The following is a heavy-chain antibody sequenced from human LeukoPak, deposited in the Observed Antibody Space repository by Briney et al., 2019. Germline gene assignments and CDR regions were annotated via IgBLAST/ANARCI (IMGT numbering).Heavy chain of an antibody. Sequence: GGSLRLSCAASGFSFSSYWMSWVRRAPGKGLEWVASIKHDASEKHYVDSVKGRFTISRDNAKNSLYLQMNSLRAEDTAVYYCAELGITMIGGVWGKGTTVTISS. V-gene: IGHV3-7*01. CDR1: GFSFSSYW. D-gene: IGHD3-10*02. J-gene: IGHJ6*04. CDR3: AELGITMIGGV. CDR2: IKHDASEK.